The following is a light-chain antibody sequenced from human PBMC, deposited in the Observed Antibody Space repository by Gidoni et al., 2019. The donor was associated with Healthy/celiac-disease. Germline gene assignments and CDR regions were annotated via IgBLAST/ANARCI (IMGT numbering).Light chain of an antibody. CDR2: GNS. J-gene: IGLJ3*02. Sequence: QSVLTQPPSVSGAPGQRVTISCTGSSSNIWAGYDVHWYQQLPGTAPKLLIYGNSNRPSGVPDRFSGSKSGTSASLAITGLQAEDEADYYCQSYDSSLWVFGGGTKLTVL. CDR3: QSYDSSLWV. CDR1: SSNIWAGYD. V-gene: IGLV1-40*01.